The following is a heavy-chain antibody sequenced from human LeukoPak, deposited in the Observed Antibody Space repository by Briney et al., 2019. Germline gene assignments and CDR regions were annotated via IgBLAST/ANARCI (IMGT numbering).Heavy chain of an antibody. J-gene: IGHJ4*02. V-gene: IGHV1-18*01. CDR2: ISAYNGNT. CDR1: GYTFTSYD. CDR3: ARSGVLRLLEWLSRGEGYFDY. Sequence: GASVKVSCKASGYTFTSYDISWVRQAPGQGLEWMGWISAYNGNTNYAQKLQGRVTMTTDTSTSTAYMELRSLRSDDTAVYYCARSGVLRLLEWLSRGEGYFDYWGQGTLVTVSS. D-gene: IGHD3-3*01.